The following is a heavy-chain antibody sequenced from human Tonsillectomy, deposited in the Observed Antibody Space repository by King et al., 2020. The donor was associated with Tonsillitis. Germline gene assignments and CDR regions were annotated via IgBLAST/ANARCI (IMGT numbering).Heavy chain of an antibody. CDR2: IWYDGSNK. CDR3: AGDKPPYDILTGLDY. D-gene: IGHD3-9*01. V-gene: IGHV3-33*01. J-gene: IGHJ4*02. CDR1: GFTFSSYG. Sequence: VQLVESGGGVVQPGRSLRLSCAASGFTFSSYGMHWVRQAPGKGLEWVAVIWYDGSNKYYADSVKGRFTISRDNSKNTLYLQMNSLRAEDTAVYYCAGDKPPYDILTGLDYWGQGTLVTVSS.